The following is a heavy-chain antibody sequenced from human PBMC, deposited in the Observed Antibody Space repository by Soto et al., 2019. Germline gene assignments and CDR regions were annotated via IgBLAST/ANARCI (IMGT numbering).Heavy chain of an antibody. Sequence: QVQLVQSGAEVKKPGSSVKVSCKASGGTFSSYAISWVRQAPGQGLEWMGGISPIFGTANYAQKFKGRVTITADESTSTAYMELSSLRSEDTAVYYCARDRSCGGDCYFIPDAFDIWGQGTMVTVSS. CDR2: ISPIFGTA. V-gene: IGHV1-69*01. CDR3: ARDRSCGGDCYFIPDAFDI. D-gene: IGHD2-21*02. J-gene: IGHJ3*02. CDR1: GGTFSSYA.